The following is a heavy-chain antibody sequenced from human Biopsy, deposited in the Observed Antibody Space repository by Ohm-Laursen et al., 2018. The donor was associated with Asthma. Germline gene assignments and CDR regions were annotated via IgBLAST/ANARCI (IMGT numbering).Heavy chain of an antibody. Sequence: SVKVSCKASGDSFSNYAISWVRQAPGQGLEWMGGIIPIFGPTNYAQKFQGRVTISADDSTSTAYMELSSLSSEDTALYYCARGPEYVRSSGALDYWGQGTLVTVSS. V-gene: IGHV1-69*13. CDR3: ARGPEYVRSSGALDY. CDR1: GDSFSNYA. D-gene: IGHD2-2*01. CDR2: IIPIFGPT. J-gene: IGHJ4*02.